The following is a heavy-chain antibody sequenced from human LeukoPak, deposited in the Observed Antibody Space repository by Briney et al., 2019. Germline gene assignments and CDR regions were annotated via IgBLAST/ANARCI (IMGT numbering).Heavy chain of an antibody. D-gene: IGHD6-6*01. CDR2: IDPSDSYN. Sequence: NPGESLRISCKCSGYNFTNYWISWVRQMPGKGLEWMGTIDPSDSYNNYSPSFQGHVTISADKSISTAYLQWSSLKASDTAMYYCARAYSRSRFDYWGQGTLVTVSS. J-gene: IGHJ4*02. CDR3: ARAYSRSRFDY. CDR1: GYNFTNYW. V-gene: IGHV5-10-1*01.